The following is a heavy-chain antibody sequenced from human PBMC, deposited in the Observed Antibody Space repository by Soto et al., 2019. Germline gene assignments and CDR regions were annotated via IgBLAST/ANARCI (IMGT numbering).Heavy chain of an antibody. Sequence: GGSLRLSCAASGFTFSSYGMHWVRQAPGKGLEWVAVIWYDGSNKYYADSVKGRFTISRDNSKNTLYLQMNSLRAEDTAVYYCARDRAGATTSFFDYWGQGTLVTVSS. V-gene: IGHV3-33*01. D-gene: IGHD1-26*01. J-gene: IGHJ4*02. CDR3: ARDRAGATTSFFDY. CDR2: IWYDGSNK. CDR1: GFTFSSYG.